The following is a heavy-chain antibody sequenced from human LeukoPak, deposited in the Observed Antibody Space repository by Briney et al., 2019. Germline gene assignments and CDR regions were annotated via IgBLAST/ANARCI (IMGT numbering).Heavy chain of an antibody. Sequence: GGSLRLSLAASGFTFSSYSMNWGRQAPGKGLEWVSSISSSSSYIYYADSVKGRFTISRDNAKNSLYLQMNSLRAEDTAVYYCARVRGGYCSSTSCYAPLGYMDVWGKGTTVTVSS. CDR1: GFTFSSYS. CDR3: ARVRGGYCSSTSCYAPLGYMDV. V-gene: IGHV3-21*01. CDR2: ISSSSSYI. J-gene: IGHJ6*03. D-gene: IGHD2-2*01.